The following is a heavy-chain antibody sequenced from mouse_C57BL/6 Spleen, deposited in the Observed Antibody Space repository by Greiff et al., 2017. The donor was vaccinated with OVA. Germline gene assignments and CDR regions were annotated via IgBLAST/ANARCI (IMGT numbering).Heavy chain of an antibody. CDR1: GYTFTSYW. CDR3: ARDGAWAFAY. Sequence: QVQLQQPGAELVRPGSSVKLSCKASGYTFTSYWMDWVKQRPGQGLEWIGNIYPSDSETHYNQKFKDKATLTVDKSSSTAYMQLSSLTSEDSAVYYCARDGAWAFAYWGQGTLGTVSA. V-gene: IGHV1-61*01. J-gene: IGHJ3*01. CDR2: IYPSDSET. D-gene: IGHD2-3*01.